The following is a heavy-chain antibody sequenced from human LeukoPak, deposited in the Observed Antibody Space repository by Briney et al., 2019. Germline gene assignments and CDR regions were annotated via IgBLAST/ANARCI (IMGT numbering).Heavy chain of an antibody. V-gene: IGHV1-2*07. D-gene: IGHD1-1*01. Sequence: APVKFSCRASGYTFTGYYIHWVRQAPGQGLEWMGWINPNSGGTNYAHTFKGRFTMTGDTSTSPPYMELTRLRSDDTAVYYCANNRRRLDDWFDPWGQGNLVTVSS. CDR2: INPNSGGT. CDR3: ANNRRRLDDWFDP. J-gene: IGHJ5*02. CDR1: GYTFTGYY.